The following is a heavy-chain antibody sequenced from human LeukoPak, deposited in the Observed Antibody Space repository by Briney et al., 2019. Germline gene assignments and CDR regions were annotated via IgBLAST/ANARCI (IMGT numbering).Heavy chain of an antibody. CDR2: IIPIFGTA. CDR1: GGTFSSYA. D-gene: IGHD2-2*02. J-gene: IGHJ5*02. V-gene: IGHV1-69*13. Sequence: SVKVSCKDSGGTFSSYAISWVRQAPGQGLEWMGGIIPIFGTANYAQKFQGRVTITADESTSTAYMELSSLRSEDTAVYYCARSVSPADIYNWFDPWGQGTLVTVSS. CDR3: ARSVSPADIYNWFDP.